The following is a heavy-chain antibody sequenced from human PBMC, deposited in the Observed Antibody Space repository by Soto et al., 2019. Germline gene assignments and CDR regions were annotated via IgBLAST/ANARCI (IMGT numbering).Heavy chain of an antibody. J-gene: IGHJ3*02. CDR2: ISGSAGST. CDR3: AKDLTQYEWTLLSGAFDI. Sequence: PGGSLRLSCAASGFSFIITAMSWVRQAPGKGLEWVSTISGSAGSTYYADSVKGRFTISRDNSKNTLYLQMNSLRAEDTAVFYCAKDLTQYEWTLLSGAFDIWGQGTMVTVSS. D-gene: IGHD1-26*01. V-gene: IGHV3-23*01. CDR1: GFSFIITA.